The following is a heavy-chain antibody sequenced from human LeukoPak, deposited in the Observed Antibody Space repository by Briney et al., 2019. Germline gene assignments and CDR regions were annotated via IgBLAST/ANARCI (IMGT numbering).Heavy chain of an antibody. CDR1: GFTFSSYS. V-gene: IGHV3-21*01. Sequence: GGSLRLSCAASGFTFSSYSMNWVRQAPGKGLEWVSSISSSSSYIYYADPVKGRFTISRDNAKNSLYLQMNSLRAEDTAVYYCARHCSSTSCYFNYYGMDVWGQGTTVTVSS. J-gene: IGHJ6*02. CDR2: ISSSSSYI. CDR3: ARHCSSTSCYFNYYGMDV. D-gene: IGHD2-2*01.